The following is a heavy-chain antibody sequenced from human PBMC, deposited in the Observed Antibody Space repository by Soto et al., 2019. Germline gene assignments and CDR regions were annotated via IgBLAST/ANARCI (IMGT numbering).Heavy chain of an antibody. V-gene: IGHV4-39*02. Sequence: QLQLQESGPGLVKPSETLSLTCTVSGGSISSSSYYWGWIRQPPGKGLEWIGSIYYSGSTYYNPSLQSRALISVDTSKSHVSLRLSSVTAADTAVYSCATQEVGGSYVYTFDPWGQGTLVTVSS. CDR2: IYYSGST. CDR1: GGSISSSSYY. D-gene: IGHD1-26*01. J-gene: IGHJ5*02. CDR3: ATQEVGGSYVYTFDP.